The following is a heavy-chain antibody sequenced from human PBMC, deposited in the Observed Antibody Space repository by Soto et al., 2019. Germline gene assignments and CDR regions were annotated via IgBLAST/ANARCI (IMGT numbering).Heavy chain of an antibody. V-gene: IGHV3-15*07. CDR2: IKSKAHGGTT. CDR1: DFILSDAW. D-gene: IGHD3-22*01. J-gene: IGHJ4*02. CDR3: ASYRDSSGLRRYDY. Sequence: EVQLEESGGGLIKPGESLTLSCAASDFILSDAWMKWVRQAPGKGLEWVGRIKSKAHGGTTDDAAPLKGRFTILRVDSKNTLYLQMNSLQSEDTAMYYCASYRDSSGLRRYDYWGQGALVTVSS.